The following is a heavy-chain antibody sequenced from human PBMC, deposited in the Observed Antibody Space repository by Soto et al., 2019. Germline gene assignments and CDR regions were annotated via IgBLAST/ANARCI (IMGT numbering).Heavy chain of an antibody. J-gene: IGHJ4*02. Sequence: GGSLRLSCAAAGFTISSYDMRWVSKEQGKGLEWVSAIGTAGDTYYPGSVKGRFTISRENAKNPLYLQMIILRAGDTAVYYCATPPDYWGQGTLVTVSS. CDR1: GFTISSYD. CDR3: ATPPDY. V-gene: IGHV3-13*01. CDR2: IGTAGDT.